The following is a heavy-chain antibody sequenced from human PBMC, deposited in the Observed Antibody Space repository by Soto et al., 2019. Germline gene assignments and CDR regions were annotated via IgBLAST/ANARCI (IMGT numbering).Heavy chain of an antibody. J-gene: IGHJ4*02. CDR3: ATRSPAFDY. CDR2: ISTYKGNT. V-gene: IGHV1-18*01. CDR1: GYTFTSYG. Sequence: QVQLVQSGPELKKPGASVKVSCKTSGYTFTSYGISWVRQAPGQGLEWMGWISTYKGNTNYARKFQGRVTMTTDTSTSTAYMELRSLRSDDAAVYYCATRSPAFDYWGQGTLVTVSS.